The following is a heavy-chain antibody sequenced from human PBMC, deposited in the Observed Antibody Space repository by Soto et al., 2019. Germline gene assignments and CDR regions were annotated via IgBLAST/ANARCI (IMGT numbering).Heavy chain of an antibody. V-gene: IGHV5-51*01. Sequence: EVQLVQSGAEVKKPGESLKISCKASGYTFTSYWIGWVRQMPGKGLEWMGIIYPSNSETRFSPSFQGQVTLSAVKSIVTAYLQWSSLKASDAAIYYCARHAYHYDTYSFGYWGQGTLVTVSP. CDR3: ARHAYHYDTYSFGY. J-gene: IGHJ4*02. CDR1: GYTFTSYW. D-gene: IGHD3-22*01. CDR2: IYPSNSET.